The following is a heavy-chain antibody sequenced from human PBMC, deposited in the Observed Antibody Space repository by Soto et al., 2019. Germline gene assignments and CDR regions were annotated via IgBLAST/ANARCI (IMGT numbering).Heavy chain of an antibody. CDR3: ARDGDGNTGVGKGW. CDR2: IWHDGGNK. V-gene: IGHV3-33*01. J-gene: IGHJ4*02. CDR1: GFTFSSYG. D-gene: IGHD6-19*01. Sequence: QVQLVESGGGVVQPGRSLRLSCAASGFTFSSYGMHWVRQAPGKGLGWVAFIWHDGGNKFYAESVKGRFTISRDDSKNTLCLRMTRLRAEDAGMYYCARDGDGNTGVGKGWWGQGTLVTVSS.